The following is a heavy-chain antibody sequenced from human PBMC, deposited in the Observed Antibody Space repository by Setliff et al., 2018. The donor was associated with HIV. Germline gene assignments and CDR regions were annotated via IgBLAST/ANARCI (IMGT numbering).Heavy chain of an antibody. Sequence: GSLRLSCAASGFTFSGYHMNWVRQAPGKGLEWVSYISTTRAIWYADSVKGRFTISRDNSKNTLYLQMNSLRAEDTAVYYCAKDQGSGWPYYFDYWGQGTLVTVSS. CDR1: GFTFSGYH. J-gene: IGHJ4*02. CDR2: ISTTRAI. CDR3: AKDQGSGWPYYFDY. D-gene: IGHD6-19*01. V-gene: IGHV3-48*01.